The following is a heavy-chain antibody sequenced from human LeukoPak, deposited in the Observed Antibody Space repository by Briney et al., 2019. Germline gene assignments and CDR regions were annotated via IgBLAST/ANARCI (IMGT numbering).Heavy chain of an antibody. CDR1: GYTFSGYY. V-gene: IGHV1-2*02. D-gene: IGHD3-10*01. Sequence: ASVKVSCKASGYTFSGYYIDWVRQAPGQGLEWMGWINPNSGGTNYAQKFQGRLTMTRDTSISTAYMELSRLRSDDTAVYYCAREGWELLLWKTFEIWGQGTMVTVSS. CDR3: AREGWELLLWKTFEI. J-gene: IGHJ3*02. CDR2: INPNSGGT.